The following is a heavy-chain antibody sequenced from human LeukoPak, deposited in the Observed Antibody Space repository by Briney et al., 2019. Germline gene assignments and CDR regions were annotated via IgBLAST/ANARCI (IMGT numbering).Heavy chain of an antibody. V-gene: IGHV3-23*01. CDR3: AKDSRLWPDY. CDR2: ISGSGGST. D-gene: IGHD3-10*01. CDR1: GFTFSSYA. J-gene: IGHJ4*02. Sequence: GASLRLSCAASGFTFSSYAMSWVRQAPGKGLEWVSAISGSGGSTYYADSVKGRFTIPRDNSKNTLYLQMNSLRAEDTAVYYCAKDSRLWPDYWGQGTLVTVSS.